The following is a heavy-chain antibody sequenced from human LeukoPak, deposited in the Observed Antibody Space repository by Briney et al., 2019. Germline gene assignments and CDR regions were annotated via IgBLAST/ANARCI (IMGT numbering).Heavy chain of an antibody. CDR3: AKLGYCSGGSCYGFDY. CDR1: GYTFIDYA. J-gene: IGHJ4*02. V-gene: IGHV7-4-1*02. D-gene: IGHD2-15*01. Sequence: ASVKVSCKASGYTFIDYAMNWVRQAPGQGLEWMGWINTNTGNPTYAQGFTGRFVFSLDTSVSTAYLQISSLKAEDTALYYCAKLGYCSGGSCYGFDYWGQGTLVTVSS. CDR2: INTNTGNP.